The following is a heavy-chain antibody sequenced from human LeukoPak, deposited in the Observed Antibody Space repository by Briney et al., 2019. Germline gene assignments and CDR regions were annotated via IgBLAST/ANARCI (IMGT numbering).Heavy chain of an antibody. Sequence: GGSLRLPCAASGLTFSSYAMMWLRQAPGQGLEWVSAITGSGGWALYADSVKGRFTISRDNSKNSVYLQMNSLRVEDTAVYYCARDSGSGGPWGQGTPVTVSS. CDR3: ARDSGSGGP. CDR2: ITGSGGWA. V-gene: IGHV3-23*01. J-gene: IGHJ5*02. D-gene: IGHD6-19*01. CDR1: GLTFSSYA.